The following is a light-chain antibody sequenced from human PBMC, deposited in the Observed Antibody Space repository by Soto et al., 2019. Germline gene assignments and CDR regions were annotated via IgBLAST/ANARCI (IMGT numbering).Light chain of an antibody. Sequence: DIQMTQPPSSLYASVGDRVTITCRASQGISTYLNWYQQKPGKAPKLLIYAASSLQSGVPSRFSGSGSETDFTLTISSLQPEDFATYSCQQSYSTTWTFGQGTKVDIK. CDR3: QQSYSTTWT. CDR1: QGISTY. V-gene: IGKV1-39*01. J-gene: IGKJ1*01. CDR2: AAS.